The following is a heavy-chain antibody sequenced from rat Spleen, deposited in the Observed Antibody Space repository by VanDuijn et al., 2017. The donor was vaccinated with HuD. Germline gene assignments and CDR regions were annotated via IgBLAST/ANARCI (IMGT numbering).Heavy chain of an antibody. J-gene: IGHJ2*01. V-gene: IGHV5-17*01. D-gene: IGHD1-2*01. Sequence: EVQLVESGGDLVQPGRSLKLSCVASGFTFRDYAMAWVRQAPKKGLEWVATISYDGSTTYYRDSVKGRFTISRDNAKSTLYLQMDSLRSEDTATYYCGRHYHTSYIYFDYWGQGVMVTVSS. CDR2: ISYDGSTT. CDR3: GRHYHTSYIYFDY. CDR1: GFTFRDYA.